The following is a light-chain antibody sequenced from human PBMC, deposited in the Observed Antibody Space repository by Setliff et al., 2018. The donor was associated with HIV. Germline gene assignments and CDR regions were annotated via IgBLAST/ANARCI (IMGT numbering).Light chain of an antibody. CDR2: GNS. J-gene: IGLJ1*01. CDR3: QSYDSSLSGYV. Sequence: QSVLTQPPSVSGAPGQRVTISCTGSRSNIGAGYDVQWYQQLPGTAPKLVMFGNSNRPSGVPDRFSDSKSGTSPSLAISGLQAEVEADYYCQSYDSSLSGYVFGTGTKVTVL. V-gene: IGLV1-40*01. CDR1: RSNIGAGYD.